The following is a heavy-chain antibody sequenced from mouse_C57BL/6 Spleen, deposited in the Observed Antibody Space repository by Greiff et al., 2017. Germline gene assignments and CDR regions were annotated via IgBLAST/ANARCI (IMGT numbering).Heavy chain of an antibody. V-gene: IGHV12-3*01. CDR2: ITHSGET. CDR1: GFPITSGYY. J-gene: IGHJ3*01. CDR3: AGDTQAQGGFAY. Sequence: VQRVESGPGLVKPSQSLFLTCSITGFPITSGYYWIWIRQSPGKPLEWMGYITHSGETFSNPSLQSPISITRETSKNQFFLQLNSVTTEDTAMDYWAGDTQAQGGFAYWGQGTLVTVSA.